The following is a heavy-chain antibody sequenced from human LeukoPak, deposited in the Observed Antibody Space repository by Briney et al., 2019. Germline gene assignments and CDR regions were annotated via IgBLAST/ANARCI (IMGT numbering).Heavy chain of an antibody. D-gene: IGHD2-2*01. CDR1: GGSISSYY. CDR3: ARGHIVVVPAAPDYYYYGMDV. J-gene: IGHJ6*02. CDR2: IYYSGST. V-gene: IGHV4-59*01. Sequence: PSETLSLTCTVSGGSISSYYWSWIRQPPGKGLEWIGYIYYSGSTNYNPSLKSRVTISVDTSKNQFSLKLSSVTAADTAVYYCARGHIVVVPAAPDYYYYGMDVWGQGATVTVSS.